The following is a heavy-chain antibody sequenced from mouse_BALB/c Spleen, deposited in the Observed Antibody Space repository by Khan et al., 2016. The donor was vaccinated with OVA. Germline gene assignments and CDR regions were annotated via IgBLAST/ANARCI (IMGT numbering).Heavy chain of an antibody. Sequence: EVQLVESGPGLVTPSQSLSLTCTVTGYSITSGYGWNWIRQFPGNKLEWMGYISYSGSTNYNPSLQRRISITRDTSKNQFFLQLNSVTTEDTATYYCARTARIKYWGQGTTLTVSS. J-gene: IGHJ2*01. D-gene: IGHD1-2*01. CDR2: ISYSGST. V-gene: IGHV3-2*02. CDR1: GYSITSGYG. CDR3: ARTARIKY.